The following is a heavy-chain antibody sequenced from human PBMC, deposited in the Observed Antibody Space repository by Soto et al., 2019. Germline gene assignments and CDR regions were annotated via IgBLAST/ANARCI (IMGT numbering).Heavy chain of an antibody. CDR2: ISGSGDST. Sequence: GGSPRLSCSAPGFHFCNYVISWVPQAPGKGLEWVLAISGSGDSTYYADSVKGRFTISRDNSKNTLFLQMNSLRTEDTAVYYCAKKGAGRSSAHFDYWGQGALVTVSS. D-gene: IGHD6-19*01. V-gene: IGHV3-23*01. J-gene: IGHJ4*02. CDR3: AKKGAGRSSAHFDY. CDR1: GFHFCNYV.